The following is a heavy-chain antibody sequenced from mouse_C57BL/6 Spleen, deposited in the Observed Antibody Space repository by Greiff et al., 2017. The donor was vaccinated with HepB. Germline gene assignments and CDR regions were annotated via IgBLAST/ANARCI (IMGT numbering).Heavy chain of an antibody. CDR2: IHPSDSDT. Sequence: VQLQQPGAELVKPGASVKVSCKASGYTFTSYWMHGVKQRPGQGLEWIGRIHPSDSDTNYNQKFKGKATLTVDKSSSTAYMQLSSLTSEDSAVYYCAKDYSNYYYAMDYWGQGTSVTVSS. CDR1: GYTFTSYW. J-gene: IGHJ4*01. V-gene: IGHV1-74*01. CDR3: AKDYSNYYYAMDY. D-gene: IGHD2-5*01.